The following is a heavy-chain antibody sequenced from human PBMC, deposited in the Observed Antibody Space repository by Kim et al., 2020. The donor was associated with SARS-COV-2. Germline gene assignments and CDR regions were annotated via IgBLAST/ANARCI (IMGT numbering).Heavy chain of an antibody. CDR2: ISYDGSNK. J-gene: IGHJ5*02. CDR1: GFTFSSYG. D-gene: IGHD1-26*01. Sequence: GGSLRLSCAASGFTFSSYGMHWVRQAPGKGLEWVAVISYDGSNKYYADSVKGRFTISRDNSKNTLYLQMNSLRAEDTAVYYCAKDGVVGATNPQGWFDPWGQGTLVTVSS. V-gene: IGHV3-30*18. CDR3: AKDGVVGATNPQGWFDP.